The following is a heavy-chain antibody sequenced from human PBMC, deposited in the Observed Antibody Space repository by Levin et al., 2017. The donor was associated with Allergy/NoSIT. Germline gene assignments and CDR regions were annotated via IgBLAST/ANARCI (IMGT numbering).Heavy chain of an antibody. V-gene: IGHV4-61*02. CDR1: GGSISSGSYY. D-gene: IGHD6-19*01. CDR3: ARELRVVRGEGSGCMFDY. J-gene: IGHJ4*02. Sequence: SETLSLTCTVSGGSISSGSYYWSWIRQPAGKGLEWIGRIYTSGSTNYNPSLKSRVTISVDTSKYQFSLKLSSVTAADTAVYYCARELRVVRGEGSGCMFDYWGQGTLVTVSS. CDR2: IYTSGST.